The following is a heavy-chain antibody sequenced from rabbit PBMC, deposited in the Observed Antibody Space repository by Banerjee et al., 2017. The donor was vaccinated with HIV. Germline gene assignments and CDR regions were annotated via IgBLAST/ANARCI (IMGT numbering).Heavy chain of an antibody. V-gene: IGHV1S40*01. CDR1: GFSFSNSYW. Sequence: QSLEESGGDLVKPGASLTLTCTASGFSFSNSYWIHWVRQAPGKGLEWIGYIYTGSDSADYASWAKGRFTISKTSSTTVTLQMTSLTAADTATYFCARDYVSSRSDYTDFELWGPGTLVTVS. J-gene: IGHJ4*01. CDR3: ARDYVSSRSDYTDFEL. CDR2: IYTGSDSA. D-gene: IGHD1-1*01.